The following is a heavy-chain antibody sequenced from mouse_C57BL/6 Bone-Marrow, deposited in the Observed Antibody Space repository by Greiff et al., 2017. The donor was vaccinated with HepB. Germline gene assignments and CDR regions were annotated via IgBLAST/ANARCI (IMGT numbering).Heavy chain of an antibody. D-gene: IGHD2-3*01. Sequence: EVKLEESGPGLVKPSQSLSLTCSVTGYSITSGYYWNWIRQFPGNKLEWMGYISYDGSNNYNPSLKNRISITRDTSKNQFFLKLNSVTTEDTATYYCASDYDGYYYSFDDWGQGTTLTVSS. V-gene: IGHV3-6*01. J-gene: IGHJ2*01. CDR2: ISYDGSN. CDR1: GYSITSGYY. CDR3: ASDYDGYYYSFDD.